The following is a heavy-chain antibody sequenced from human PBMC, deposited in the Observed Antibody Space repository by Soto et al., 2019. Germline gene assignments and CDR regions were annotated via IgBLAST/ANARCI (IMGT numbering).Heavy chain of an antibody. Sequence: QVQLVESGGGVVQPGRSLRLSCAASGFTFSSYGMHWVRQAPGKGLEWVAVISYDGSNKYYADSVKGRFTISRDNSKNTRYLQMNSLRAEDTAVYYCAKDPNYGDYGGGYMDVWGKGTTVTVSS. D-gene: IGHD4-17*01. CDR1: GFTFSSYG. CDR3: AKDPNYGDYGGGYMDV. CDR2: ISYDGSNK. V-gene: IGHV3-30*18. J-gene: IGHJ6*03.